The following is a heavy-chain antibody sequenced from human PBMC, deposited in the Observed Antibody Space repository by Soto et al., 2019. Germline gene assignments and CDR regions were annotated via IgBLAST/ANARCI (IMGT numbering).Heavy chain of an antibody. CDR3: AKDLRDYYNTSGAFDI. Sequence: GGSLRLSCAASGFTFSTYAIHWVRQAPGKGLEWVALISNDGTNKFYGDSVRGRFTISRDNSRNTLHLQMSGLRAEDTAMYYCAKDLRDYYNTSGAFDIWGQGAMVTVSS. D-gene: IGHD3-22*01. V-gene: IGHV3-30*18. CDR1: GFTFSTYA. CDR2: ISNDGTNK. J-gene: IGHJ3*02.